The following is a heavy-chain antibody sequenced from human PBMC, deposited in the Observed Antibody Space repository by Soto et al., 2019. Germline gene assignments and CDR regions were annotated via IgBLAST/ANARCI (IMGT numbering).Heavy chain of an antibody. J-gene: IGHJ5*02. D-gene: IGHD3-10*01. V-gene: IGHV4-34*01. Sequence: QVQLQQWGPGLLKSSETLSLTCAVYGGSFSGYYWNWLRQPPGEGLEWIGKIDQSGSTNYNPSLTSSATMSVDTSRSQFALKLTSGTAMDTAVYYCAGGRDTVFRGVMHWFDPWGQGTLVTVSS. CDR3: AGGRDTVFRGVMHWFDP. CDR1: GGSFSGYY. CDR2: IDQSGST.